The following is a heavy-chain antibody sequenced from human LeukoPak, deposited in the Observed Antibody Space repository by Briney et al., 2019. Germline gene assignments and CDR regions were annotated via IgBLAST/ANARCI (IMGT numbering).Heavy chain of an antibody. CDR2: ISWNSGSI. J-gene: IGHJ6*03. V-gene: IGHV3-9*01. CDR3: AKGSVPAAPYYYYYYMDV. D-gene: IGHD2-2*01. CDR1: GFTFDDYA. Sequence: GGSLRLSCAASGFTFDDYAMHWVRQAPGKGLEWVSGISWNSGSIGYADSVKGRFTIPRDNAKNSLYLQMDSLRAEDTALYYCAKGSVPAAPYYYYYYMDVWGKGTTVTVSS.